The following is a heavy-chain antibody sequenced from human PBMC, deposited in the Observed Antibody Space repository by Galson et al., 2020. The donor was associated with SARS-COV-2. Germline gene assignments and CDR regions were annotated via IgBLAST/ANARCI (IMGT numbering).Heavy chain of an antibody. CDR2: IYYSGST. V-gene: IGHV4-59*01. D-gene: IGHD5-18*01. CDR3: ARAARRDTAMSWFDP. Sequence: SETLSLTCSVSGESNSSFFWSWIRQPPGKGLEWIGYIYYSGSTKYNPSLKSRVSISVDTSKNELSLRLRSVTAADTAVYFCARAARRDTAMSWFDPWGQGTLVTVSS. CDR1: GESNSSFF. J-gene: IGHJ5*02.